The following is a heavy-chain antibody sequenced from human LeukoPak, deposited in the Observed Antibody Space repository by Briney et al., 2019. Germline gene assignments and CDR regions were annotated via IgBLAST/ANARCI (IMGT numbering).Heavy chain of an antibody. CDR3: ARDGSSGWYWVDY. V-gene: IGHV3-33*01. Sequence: HPGRSLRLSCAASGFTFSSYGMHWVRQAPGKGLEWVAVIWYDGSNKYYADSVKGRFIISRDNSKNTLYLQMNSLRAEDTAVYYCARDGSSGWYWVDYWGQGTLVTVSS. CDR2: IWYDGSNK. CDR1: GFTFSSYG. J-gene: IGHJ4*02. D-gene: IGHD6-19*01.